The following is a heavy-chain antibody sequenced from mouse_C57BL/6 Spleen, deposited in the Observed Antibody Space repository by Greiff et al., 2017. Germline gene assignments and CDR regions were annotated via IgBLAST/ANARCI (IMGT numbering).Heavy chain of an antibody. V-gene: IGHV5-17*01. CDR2: ISRGSSTI. CDR3: ARLTTVVDDAMDY. Sequence: EVKLVESGAGLVKPGGSLTLSCAASGFTFTDYGMHWVRQAPEKGLEWVAYISRGSSTIYYADTVKGRFTISRDNANNTLFLQMTSLRSEDAAMYYCARLTTVVDDAMDYWGQGTSVTVSA. D-gene: IGHD1-1*01. J-gene: IGHJ4*01. CDR1: GFTFTDYG.